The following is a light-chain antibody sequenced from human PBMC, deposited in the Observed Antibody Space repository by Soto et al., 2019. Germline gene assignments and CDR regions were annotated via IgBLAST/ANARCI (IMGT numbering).Light chain of an antibody. CDR1: QDISNY. CDR2: DAS. CDR3: QQYDNLFLT. V-gene: IGKV1-33*01. Sequence: DIQMTQSPSSLSASVGDRVTITCQASQDISNYLNWYQQKPGKAPKLLIYDASNLETGVPSRFSGSGSGTDFTFTISSLQAEDIATYYCQQYDNLFLTFGPGTKVDIK. J-gene: IGKJ3*01.